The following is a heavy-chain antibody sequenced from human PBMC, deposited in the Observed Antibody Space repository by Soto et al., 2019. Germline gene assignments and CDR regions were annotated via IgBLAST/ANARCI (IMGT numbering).Heavy chain of an antibody. J-gene: IGHJ3*02. CDR1: GGPFSSYA. Sequence: SVKVACTASGGPFSSYAISWVRQAPGQGLEWMGGIIPIFGTANYAQKFQGRVTITADESTSTAYMELSSLRSEDTAVYYCARDSRLRRSGSPLGFGAFDISGQGTMVTVSS. CDR2: IIPIFGTA. D-gene: IGHD5-12*01. CDR3: ARDSRLRRSGSPLGFGAFDI. V-gene: IGHV1-69*01.